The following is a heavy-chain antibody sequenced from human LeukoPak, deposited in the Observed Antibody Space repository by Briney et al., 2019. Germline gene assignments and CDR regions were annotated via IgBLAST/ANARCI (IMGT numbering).Heavy chain of an antibody. D-gene: IGHD2-2*01. Sequence: ASVEVSCKASGGTFSSYAISWVRQAPGQGLEWMGGIIPIFGTANYAQKFQGRVTITADESTSTAYMELSSLRSEDTAVYYCARGGIVVVPAPNWFDPWGQGTLVTVSS. CDR3: ARGGIVVVPAPNWFDP. CDR1: GGTFSSYA. CDR2: IIPIFGTA. J-gene: IGHJ5*02. V-gene: IGHV1-69*13.